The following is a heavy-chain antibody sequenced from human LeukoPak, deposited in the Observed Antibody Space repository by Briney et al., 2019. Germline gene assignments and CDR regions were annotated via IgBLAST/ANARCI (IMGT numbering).Heavy chain of an antibody. CDR2: ISAYNGST. D-gene: IGHD4-17*01. Sequence: GASVKVSCKASGYTFTSYGISWVRQAPGQGLEWMGWISAYNGSTNYAQRLQGRVTMTTDTSTSTAYMELRSLRSDDTAVYYCARDGHYGDLDYFDYWGQGTLVTVSS. J-gene: IGHJ4*02. CDR1: GYTFTSYG. V-gene: IGHV1-18*04. CDR3: ARDGHYGDLDYFDY.